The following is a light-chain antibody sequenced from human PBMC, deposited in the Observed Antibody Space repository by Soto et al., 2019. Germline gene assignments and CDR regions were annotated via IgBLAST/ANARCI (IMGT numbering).Light chain of an antibody. Sequence: DFQLTQSPSTLSASVGDRVTITCRARLSLSGWVAWYQKKPGKDPKLLIYEVSTLESGVPSRFSGSGSGTEFTLTINSLQPDDSTPDYGQQYFGAWTFGQGTKVE. V-gene: IGKV1-5*03. CDR2: EVS. J-gene: IGKJ1*01. CDR1: LSLSGW. CDR3: QQYFGAWT.